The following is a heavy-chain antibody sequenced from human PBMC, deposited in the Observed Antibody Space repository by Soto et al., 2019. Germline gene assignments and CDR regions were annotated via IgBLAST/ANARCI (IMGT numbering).Heavy chain of an antibody. CDR3: ARGIIDFYFIRSYLQLTNNLHPNWFXP. V-gene: IGHV1-69*13. J-gene: IGHJ5*02. CDR2: IIPIFGTA. Sequence: ASVKVSCKASGGTFSSYAISWVRQAPGQGLEWMGGIIPIFGTANYAQKFQGRVTITADESTSTAYIELSSLRSEDTAVYYFARGIIDFYFIRSYLQLTNNLHPNWFXPWGQGTLVTVSS. CDR1: GGTFSSYA. D-gene: IGHD3-3*01.